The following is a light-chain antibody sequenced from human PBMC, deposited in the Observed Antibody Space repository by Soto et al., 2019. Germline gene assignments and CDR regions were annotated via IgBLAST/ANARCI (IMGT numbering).Light chain of an antibody. CDR1: SSDVGNYNY. J-gene: IGLJ2*01. CDR2: DVS. CDR3: SSYTGSSTLGVV. Sequence: QSVLTQPASVSGSPGQSITISCTGTSSDVGNYNYVSWYQQHPGKAPKLMIYDVSNRPSGVSNRFSGSKSGNTASLAISGPQAEDEADYYCSSYTGSSTLGVVFGGGTKLTVL. V-gene: IGLV2-14*01.